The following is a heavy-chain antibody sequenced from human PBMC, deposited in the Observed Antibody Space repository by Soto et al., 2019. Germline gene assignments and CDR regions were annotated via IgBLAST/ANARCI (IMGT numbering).Heavy chain of an antibody. J-gene: IGHJ5*01. CDR3: ARGRYCLTGRCFPNWFDS. Sequence: PSETLSLTCSVSGDSISTVDYFWAWIRPPPGQALQYIEYIYKSANTYYSPSFESRVAISLDTSKSQFSLNVTSVTAADTAVYFCARGRYCLTGRCFPNWFDSWGQGTLVTVSS. CDR1: GDSISTVDYF. D-gene: IGHD2-15*01. CDR2: IYKSANT. V-gene: IGHV4-30-4*01.